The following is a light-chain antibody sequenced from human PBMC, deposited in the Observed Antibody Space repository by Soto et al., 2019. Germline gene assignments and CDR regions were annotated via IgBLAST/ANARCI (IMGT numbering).Light chain of an antibody. Sequence: EIVMTQSPATLSMSPGEGATLSCRASQSIANNLAWYQQRPGQAPRLLIYGASTRATGIPARFSGSGSGTEFTLSINRLQSEDLALYYCQQYYNWRAITFGQGTRLEIK. J-gene: IGKJ5*01. CDR1: QSIANN. V-gene: IGKV3D-15*01. CDR3: QQYYNWRAIT. CDR2: GAS.